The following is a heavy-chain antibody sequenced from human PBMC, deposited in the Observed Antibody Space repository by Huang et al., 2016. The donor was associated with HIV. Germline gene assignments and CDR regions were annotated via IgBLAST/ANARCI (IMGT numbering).Heavy chain of an antibody. J-gene: IGHJ5*02. D-gene: IGHD2-15*01. Sequence: QVQLVQSGSEFKKPGDSVRVSCKASRYTFNSYTINWVRQAPGQGLEWMVCINPATGGLTHTQGFTDRFVFSVDNSGNTAFLHITDLRVDDTAVYYCARGGGGGTWQTPLVWFDPWGQGTLVAVSP. CDR2: INPATGGL. CDR3: ARGGGGGTWQTPLVWFDP. CDR1: RYTFNSYT. V-gene: IGHV7-4-1*02.